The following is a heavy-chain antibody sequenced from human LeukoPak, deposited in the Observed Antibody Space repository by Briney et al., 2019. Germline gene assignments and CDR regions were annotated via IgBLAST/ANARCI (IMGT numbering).Heavy chain of an antibody. J-gene: IGHJ4*02. CDR3: ARAQSGSYRFDY. CDR1: GFTFSSYA. Sequence: GGSLRLSCAASGFTFSSYAMSWVRQAPGKGLEWVANIKQDGSEKYYVDSVKGRFTISRDNAMNSLYLQMNSLRAEDTAVYYCARAQSGSYRFDYWGQGTLVTVSS. V-gene: IGHV3-7*01. CDR2: IKQDGSEK. D-gene: IGHD1-26*01.